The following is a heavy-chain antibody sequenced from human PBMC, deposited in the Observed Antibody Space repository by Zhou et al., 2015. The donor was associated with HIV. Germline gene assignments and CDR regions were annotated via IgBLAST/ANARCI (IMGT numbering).Heavy chain of an antibody. CDR2: IIPIFGTA. J-gene: IGHJ6*02. CDR1: GGTVNIYA. D-gene: IGHD3-10*01. Sequence: QVQLVQSGAEVKKPGSSVKVSCKASGGTVNIYAINWVRQAPGQGPEWMGGIIPIFGTANYAQKFQGRVTITADESTSTAYMELSSLRSEDTAVYYCARAMITMVRGVSPGYYYYGMDVWAKGP. CDR3: ARAMITMVRGVSPGYYYYGMDV. V-gene: IGHV1-69*01.